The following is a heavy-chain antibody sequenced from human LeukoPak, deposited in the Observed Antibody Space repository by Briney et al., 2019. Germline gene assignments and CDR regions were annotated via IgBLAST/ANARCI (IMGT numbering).Heavy chain of an antibody. Sequence: VASVKVSCKASGGTFSSYAISWVRQAPGQGLEWMGGIIPIFGTANYAQKFQGRVTITADESTSTAYMELSSLRSEDTAVYYCARDLLARKAYIVLSPRYYYYGMDVWGQGTTVTVSS. CDR3: ARDLLARKAYIVLSPRYYYYGMDV. D-gene: IGHD2-8*01. J-gene: IGHJ6*02. CDR1: GGTFSSYA. V-gene: IGHV1-69*13. CDR2: IIPIFGTA.